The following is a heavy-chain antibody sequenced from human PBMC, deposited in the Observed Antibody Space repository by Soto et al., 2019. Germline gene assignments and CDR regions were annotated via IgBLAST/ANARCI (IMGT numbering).Heavy chain of an antibody. J-gene: IGHJ4*02. CDR1: GGSFSGYY. D-gene: IGHD4-17*01. V-gene: IGHV4-34*01. CDR3: ARVSYGDYFDY. CDR2: INHSGST. Sequence: ETLSLTCAVYGGSFSGYYWSWIRQPPGKGLEWIREINHSGSTNYNPSLKSRVTISVDTSKNQFSLKLSSVTAADTAVYYCARVSYGDYFDYWGQGTLVTVSS.